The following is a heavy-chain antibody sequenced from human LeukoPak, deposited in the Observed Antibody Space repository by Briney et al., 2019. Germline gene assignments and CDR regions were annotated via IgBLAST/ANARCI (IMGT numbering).Heavy chain of an antibody. J-gene: IGHJ4*02. CDR2: ISGSGGSI. V-gene: IGHV3-23*01. CDR3: VPRWLLDDSFDY. CDR1: GFTFNSYA. Sequence: GGSLRLSCAASGFTFNSYAMSWVRQAPGKGLEWVSSISGSGGSISYADSVKGRFTISRDNSKNTLYLQMNSLRAEDTAVYYCVPRWLLDDSFDYWGQGTLVTVSS. D-gene: IGHD4-23*01.